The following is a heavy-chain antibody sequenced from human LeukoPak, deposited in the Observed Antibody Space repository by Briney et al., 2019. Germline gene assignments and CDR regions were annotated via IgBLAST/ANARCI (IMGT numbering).Heavy chain of an antibody. V-gene: IGHV4-39*01. D-gene: IGHD3-22*01. J-gene: IGHJ3*02. CDR3: ARQVVVITGIDAFDI. CDR1: GGSISSRSYY. CDR2: MYYSGSS. Sequence: PSETLSLTCTVSGGSISSRSYYWGWIRQPPAKGLERIGSMYYSGSSYYNPSLKSRVTLSVDTSKNQFSLKLSSVTAADAAVYYCARQVVVITGIDAFDIWGQGTMVTVSS.